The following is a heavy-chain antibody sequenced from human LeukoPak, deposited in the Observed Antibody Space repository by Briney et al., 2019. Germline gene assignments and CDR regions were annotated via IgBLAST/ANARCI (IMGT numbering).Heavy chain of an antibody. V-gene: IGHV3-48*01. Sequence: GGSLRLSCAVSGFTFSSYSMNWVRQAPGKGLEWVSYISSSSSTIYYADSVKGRFTISRDNAKNSPYLQMNSVRAEDTALYYCASGAAYYYGMDVWGQGTTVTVPS. CDR3: ASGAAYYYGMDV. D-gene: IGHD4/OR15-4a*01. CDR2: ISSSSSTI. J-gene: IGHJ6*01. CDR1: GFTFSSYS.